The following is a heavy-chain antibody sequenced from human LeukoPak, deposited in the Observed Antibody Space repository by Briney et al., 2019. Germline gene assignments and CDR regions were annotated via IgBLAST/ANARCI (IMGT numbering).Heavy chain of an antibody. Sequence: ASVKVSCKASGYTFTSYDINWVRQATGQGLEGMGWMNLNSGNTGYAQKFQGRVTITRNTSISTAYMELSSLRSEDTAVYYCARVLGYYDFWSGYYTGRNDWFDPWGQGTLVTVSS. J-gene: IGHJ5*02. D-gene: IGHD3-3*01. V-gene: IGHV1-8*03. CDR1: GYTFTSYD. CDR3: ARVLGYYDFWSGYYTGRNDWFDP. CDR2: MNLNSGNT.